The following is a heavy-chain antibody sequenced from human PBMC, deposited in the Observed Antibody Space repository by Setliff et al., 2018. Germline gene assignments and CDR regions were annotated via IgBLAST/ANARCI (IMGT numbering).Heavy chain of an antibody. CDR3: ARGGDSGSYFLADHDAFDI. Sequence: ETLSLTCTVSGGSISSSSYYWGWIRQPPGKGLEWIGSIHYSGSTYYNPSLKSRVTISIDTSKNQFSLKLSSVTAADTAVYYCARGGDSGSYFLADHDAFDIWGQGTMVTVSS. D-gene: IGHD1-26*01. J-gene: IGHJ3*02. CDR2: IHYSGST. CDR1: GGSISSSSYY. V-gene: IGHV4-39*07.